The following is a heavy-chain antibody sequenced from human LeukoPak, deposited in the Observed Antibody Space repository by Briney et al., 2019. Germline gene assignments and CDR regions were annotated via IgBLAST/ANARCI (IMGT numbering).Heavy chain of an antibody. J-gene: IGHJ3*01. V-gene: IGHV3-48*02. CDR2: IYSSDTT. CDR1: GFTFSGCA. CDR3: ARDLHYAFDV. Sequence: PGGSLRLSCGASGFTFSGCAMNWVRQAPGKGLEWVSHIYSSDTTYADSVKGRFTISRDNAKNSLYLQMNSLRDEDTAVYYCARDLHYAFDVWGQATMVTASS. D-gene: IGHD3-10*01.